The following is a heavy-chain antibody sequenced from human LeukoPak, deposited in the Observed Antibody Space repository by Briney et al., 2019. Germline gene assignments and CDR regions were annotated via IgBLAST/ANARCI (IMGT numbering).Heavy chain of an antibody. CDR2: ISSSSSYI. D-gene: IGHD2-2*01. CDR1: GFTFSSYW. J-gene: IGHJ6*02. V-gene: IGHV3-21*04. Sequence: GGSLRLSCAASGFTFSSYWMSWVRQAPGKGLEWVSSISSSSSYIYYADSVKGRFTISRDNSKNTLYLQVNSLRAEDTAVYYCAKPLGYCSSTNCFYYYGMDVWGQGTTVTVSS. CDR3: AKPLGYCSSTNCFYYYGMDV.